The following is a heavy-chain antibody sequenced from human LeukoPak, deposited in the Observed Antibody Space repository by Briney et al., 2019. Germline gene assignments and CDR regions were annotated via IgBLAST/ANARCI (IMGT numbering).Heavy chain of an antibody. D-gene: IGHD2-15*01. J-gene: IGHJ3*02. CDR1: GFTFSSYG. Sequence: GGSLRLSCAASGFTFSSYGMYWVRQAPGKGLEWVAFIRYDGSNKYYADSVKGRFTVSRDNSKNTLYLQMNRPRAEDTAVYYCAKGGVVHAFDMWGQGTMVTVSS. CDR2: IRYDGSNK. V-gene: IGHV3-30*02. CDR3: AKGGVVHAFDM.